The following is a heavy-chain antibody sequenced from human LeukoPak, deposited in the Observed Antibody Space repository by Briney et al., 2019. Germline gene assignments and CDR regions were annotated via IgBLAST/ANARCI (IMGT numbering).Heavy chain of an antibody. CDR3: ARCTYGSGWFPLEG. CDR2: IYYSGST. J-gene: IGHJ4*02. D-gene: IGHD6-19*01. V-gene: IGHV4-59*12. Sequence: SETLSLTCTVSGGSISSYYWSWIRQPPGKGLEWIGYIYYSGSTNYNPSLKSRVTISVDTSKNQFSLKLSSVTAADTAVYYCARCTYGSGWFPLEGWGQGTLVTVSS. CDR1: GGSISSYY.